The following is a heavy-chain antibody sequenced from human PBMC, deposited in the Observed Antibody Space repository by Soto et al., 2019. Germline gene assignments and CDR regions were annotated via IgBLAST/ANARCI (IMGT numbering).Heavy chain of an antibody. Sequence: SETLSLTCSVSGGSIDSRSYFWGWIRQAPGKGLEWIASINNRGKTYYSPSLKSRLTISVDKSKNQFSLKLSSVTAADTAVYYCARDWFGELFGTGDAFDIWGQGTMVTVSS. V-gene: IGHV4-39*07. CDR1: GGSIDSRSYF. D-gene: IGHD3-10*01. CDR2: INNRGKT. CDR3: ARDWFGELFGTGDAFDI. J-gene: IGHJ3*02.